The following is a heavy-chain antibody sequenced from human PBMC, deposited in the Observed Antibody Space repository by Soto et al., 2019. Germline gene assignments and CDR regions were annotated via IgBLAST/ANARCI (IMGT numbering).Heavy chain of an antibody. D-gene: IGHD2-8*01. CDR2: IYYSGST. CDR1: GGSISSGGYY. J-gene: IGHJ3*02. V-gene: IGHV4-31*03. CDR3: ARDGTGVYATILDAFDI. Sequence: QVQLQESGPGLVKPSQTLSLTCTVSGGSISSGGYYWSWIRQHPGKGLEWIGYIYYSGSTYYNPSLKSRVTISVDTSKNQFSLKLSSVTAADTAVYYCARDGTGVYATILDAFDIWGQGTMVTVSS.